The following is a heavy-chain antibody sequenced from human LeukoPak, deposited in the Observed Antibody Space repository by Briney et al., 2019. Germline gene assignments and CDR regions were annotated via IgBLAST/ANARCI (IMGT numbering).Heavy chain of an antibody. CDR3: ASEVATIYRGGYFDY. V-gene: IGHV3-21*01. CDR1: GFTFSSYS. CDR2: ISSSSSYI. J-gene: IGHJ4*02. D-gene: IGHD5-24*01. Sequence: GGSLRLSCAASGFTFSSYSMNWVRQAPGKGLEWVSSISSSSSYIYYADSVKGRFTISRDNAKNSLYLQMNSLRAEDTAVYYCASEVATIYRGGYFDYWGQGTLVTVSS.